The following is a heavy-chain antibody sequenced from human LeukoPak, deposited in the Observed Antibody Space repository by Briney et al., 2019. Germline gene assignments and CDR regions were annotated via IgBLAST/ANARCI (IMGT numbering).Heavy chain of an antibody. Sequence: PGGSLRLSCAAAGFTFSHYGMHWVRQAPGKGLEWVAVIWSDGTNRYYADSVKCRFTISRDNSGNTVYLQMNSLRPEDTGVYYCAKDAQRGFDYSNSLEYWGQGTPVTVST. CDR3: AKDAQRGFDYSNSLEY. V-gene: IGHV3-33*06. J-gene: IGHJ4*02. CDR1: GFTFSHYG. CDR2: IWSDGTNR. D-gene: IGHD4-11*01.